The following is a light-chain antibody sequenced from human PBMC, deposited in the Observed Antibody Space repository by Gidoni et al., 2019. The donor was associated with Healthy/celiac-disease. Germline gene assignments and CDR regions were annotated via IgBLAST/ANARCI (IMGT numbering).Light chain of an antibody. CDR3: QQYNSYWT. CDR2: KAS. CDR1: QSISSW. V-gene: IGKV1-5*03. J-gene: IGKJ1*01. Sequence: DIQITQSPSTLSASVGDRVTITCRASQSISSWLAWYQQKPGKSPKLLIYKASSLESGVPSRFSGSGSGTEFTLTISSRQPDDFATYYCQQYNSYWTFXXXTKVEIK.